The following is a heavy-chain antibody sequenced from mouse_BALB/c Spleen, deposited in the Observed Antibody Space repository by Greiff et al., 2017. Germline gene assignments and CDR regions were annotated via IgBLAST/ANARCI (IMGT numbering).Heavy chain of an antibody. V-gene: IGHV1S81*02. CDR3: ARMGSDY. CDR1: GYTFTSYW. D-gene: IGHD1-1*01. J-gene: IGHJ2*01. Sequence: QVQLQQSGAELVKPGASVKLSCKASGYTFTSYWMHWVKQRPGQGLEWIGEINPSNGRTNYNEKFKSKATLTVDKSSSTAYMQLSSLTSEDSAVYYCARMGSDYWGQGTTLTVSS. CDR2: INPSNGRT.